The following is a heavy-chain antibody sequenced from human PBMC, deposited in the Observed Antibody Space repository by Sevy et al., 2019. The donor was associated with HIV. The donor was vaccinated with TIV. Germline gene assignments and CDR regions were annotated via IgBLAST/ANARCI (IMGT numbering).Heavy chain of an antibody. D-gene: IGHD3-22*01. CDR1: GFSFSNYW. Sequence: GGSLRLSCAASGFSFSNYWMHWVRLAPGKGLEWVANLKQDESEKYYVASVKGRFTISRDNAKNSVYLEMNSLRPEDTAIYYCAKGNSGSFDYWGQGTLVTVSS. V-gene: IGHV3-7*01. CDR2: LKQDESEK. J-gene: IGHJ4*02. CDR3: AKGNSGSFDY.